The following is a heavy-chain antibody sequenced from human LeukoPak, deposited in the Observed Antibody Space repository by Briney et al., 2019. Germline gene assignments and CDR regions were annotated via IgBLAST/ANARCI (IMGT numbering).Heavy chain of an antibody. CDR2: ISAYNGNT. CDR1: GYTFTSYG. Sequence: ASVKVSCKASGYTFTSYGISWVRQAPGQGLEWMGWISAYNGNTNYAQKLQGRVTMTTDTSTSTAYMELRSLRSDDTAVYYCAREDHDILTGYYYYGMDVWGQGTTVTVSS. CDR3: AREDHDILTGYYYYGMDV. V-gene: IGHV1-18*01. J-gene: IGHJ6*02. D-gene: IGHD3-9*01.